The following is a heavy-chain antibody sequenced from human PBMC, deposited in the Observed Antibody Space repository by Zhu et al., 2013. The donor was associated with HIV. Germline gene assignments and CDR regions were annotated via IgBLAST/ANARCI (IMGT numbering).Heavy chain of an antibody. CDR3: ARAPPEHTEFSFDY. CDR1: GYTFSDYG. J-gene: IGHJ4*02. CDR2: ISGYTGNT. V-gene: IGHV1-18*01. D-gene: IGHD3-10*01. Sequence: QVQVAQSGAEVKKPGASVKVSCKASGYTFSDYGITWVRQAPGQGLEWVAWISGYTGNTASAQRFQGRVTMTTDTSTSTAYMELRSLRSDDTAVYYCARAPPEHTEFSFDYWGQGTQVIVSS.